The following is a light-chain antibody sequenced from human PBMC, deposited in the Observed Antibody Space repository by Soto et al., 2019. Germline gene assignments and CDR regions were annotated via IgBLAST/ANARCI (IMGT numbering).Light chain of an antibody. CDR2: SAS. V-gene: IGKV3-15*01. CDR3: QQYNKWPDT. J-gene: IGKJ2*01. CDR1: QSVSIH. Sequence: EIVMTQSPATLSVSPGEGATLSCRASQSVSIHLAWYQQTPGQAPRLLIYSASTRATGIPARFSGSGSGTEVTLTISSLQSEDFAVYYCQQYNKWPDTFGQGTKLEIK.